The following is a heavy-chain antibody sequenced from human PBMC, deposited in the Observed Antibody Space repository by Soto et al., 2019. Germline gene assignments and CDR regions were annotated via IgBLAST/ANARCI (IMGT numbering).Heavy chain of an antibody. CDR2: IYLSGST. V-gene: IGHV4-59*12. CDR1: GASISQYY. CDR3: ARERRDGYKDDGLDI. D-gene: IGHD5-12*01. Sequence: ETLSLACTVSGASISQYYWSRIRQPPGKGLEWIGYIYLSGSTNYNPSLKSRVTMSVELSKNQFSLKLSSVTAADTAVYYCARERRDGYKDDGLDIWGQGTMVTVSS. J-gene: IGHJ3*02.